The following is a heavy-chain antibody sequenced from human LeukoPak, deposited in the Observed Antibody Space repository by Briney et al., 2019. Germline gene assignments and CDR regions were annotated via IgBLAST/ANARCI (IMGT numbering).Heavy chain of an antibody. Sequence: GGSLRLSCAASGFTFSSYAMHWVRQAPGKGLEWVAVISYDGSNKYYADSVKGRFTISRDNSKNTLYLQMNSLRAEDTAVYYCARDDPWFGSSPAMYDYWGQGTLVTVSS. V-gene: IGHV3-30-3*01. D-gene: IGHD3-10*01. CDR3: ARDDPWFGSSPAMYDY. CDR2: ISYDGSNK. J-gene: IGHJ4*02. CDR1: GFTFSSYA.